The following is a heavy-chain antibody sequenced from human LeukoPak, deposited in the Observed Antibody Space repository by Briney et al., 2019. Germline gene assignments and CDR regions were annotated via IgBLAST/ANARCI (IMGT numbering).Heavy chain of an antibody. CDR1: GFTFSSYW. CDR3: ARDLVGSSGWWDFDY. D-gene: IGHD6-19*01. Sequence: PGGSLRLSCAASGFTFSSYWMHWVRQAPGKGLVWVSRINSDGSSTSYADSVKGRFTISRDNAKNTLYLQMNSLRAEDTAVYYSARDLVGSSGWWDFDYWGQGTLVTVSS. V-gene: IGHV3-74*01. CDR2: INSDGSST. J-gene: IGHJ4*02.